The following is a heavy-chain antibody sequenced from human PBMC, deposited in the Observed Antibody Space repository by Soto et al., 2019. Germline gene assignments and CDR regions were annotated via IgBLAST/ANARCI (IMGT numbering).Heavy chain of an antibody. CDR1: GYTFTNFG. CDR2: VTTDKGKT. Sequence: QVQLVQSGPEVKKPGASVKVSCKTSGYTFTNFGISWVRQAPGQGLEWKGWVTTDKGKTTYAQKFKGRVTMTTDTSTSTAYMELRSLRSDDTAVYYCATRSPAFDYWGQGTLVTVSS. CDR3: ATRSPAFDY. V-gene: IGHV1-18*01. J-gene: IGHJ4*02.